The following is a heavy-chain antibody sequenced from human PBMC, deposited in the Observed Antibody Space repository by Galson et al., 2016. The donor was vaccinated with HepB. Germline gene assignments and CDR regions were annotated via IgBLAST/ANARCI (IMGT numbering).Heavy chain of an antibody. Sequence: SLRLSCATSGSTFTRYNMNWVRQAPGKGLEWVSSISSGSSYIYYADSVKGRFTISRDNVKKSLYLQMNSLRPEDTAVYYCAGVREQQLLDAFDIWGQGAMVTVSS. CDR3: AGVREQQLLDAFDI. V-gene: IGHV3-21*01. CDR2: ISSGSSYI. J-gene: IGHJ3*02. CDR1: GSTFTRYN. D-gene: IGHD6-13*01.